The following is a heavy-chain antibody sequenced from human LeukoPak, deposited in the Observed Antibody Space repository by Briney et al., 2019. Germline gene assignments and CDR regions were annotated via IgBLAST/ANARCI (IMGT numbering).Heavy chain of an antibody. D-gene: IGHD6-13*01. CDR1: GYTFTSYY. CDR2: ISAYNGNT. J-gene: IGHJ4*02. CDR3: ARTPDLYSSSWYYFDY. V-gene: IGHV1-18*04. Sequence: ASVKVSCKASGYTFTSYYMHWVRQAPGQGLEWMGWISAYNGNTNYAQKLQGRVTMTTDTSTSTAYMELRSLGSDDTAVYYCARTPDLYSSSWYYFDYWGQGTLVTVSS.